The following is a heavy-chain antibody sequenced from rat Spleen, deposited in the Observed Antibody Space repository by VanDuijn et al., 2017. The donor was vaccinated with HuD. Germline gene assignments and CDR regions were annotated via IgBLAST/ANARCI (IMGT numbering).Heavy chain of an antibody. CDR2: INTGGGNT. CDR3: ARQFPFMYTTDYLDY. J-gene: IGHJ2*01. D-gene: IGHD1-6*01. Sequence: EVQLVESGGGLVQPGRSMKLSCAASGFTFSNYYMAWVRQAPTKGLEWVASINTGGGNTYSRDSVKGRFTISRDNAKSTLYLQMDSLRSEDTATYYCARQFPFMYTTDYLDYWAQGVMVTVSS. V-gene: IGHV5-25*01. CDR1: GFTFSNYY.